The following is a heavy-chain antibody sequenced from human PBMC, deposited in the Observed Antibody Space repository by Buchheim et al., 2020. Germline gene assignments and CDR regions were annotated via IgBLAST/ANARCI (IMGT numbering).Heavy chain of an antibody. CDR2: IYYSGST. Sequence: QVQLQESGPGLVKPSETLSLTCTVSGGSISSYYWSWIRQPPGKGLEWIGYIYYSGSTNYNPSLKSRVTISVDTSKNQFSLKLSSVTAADTAVYYCARDLGDFWSGYPPPWFDPWGQGTL. J-gene: IGHJ5*02. V-gene: IGHV4-59*01. CDR1: GGSISSYY. CDR3: ARDLGDFWSGYPPPWFDP. D-gene: IGHD3-3*01.